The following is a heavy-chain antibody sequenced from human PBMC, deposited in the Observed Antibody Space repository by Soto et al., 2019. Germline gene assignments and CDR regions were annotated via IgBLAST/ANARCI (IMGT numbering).Heavy chain of an antibody. V-gene: IGHV4-39*01. D-gene: IGHD2-2*02. CDR3: ARHGVVVPAAIADWFDP. Sequence: QLQLQESGPGLVKPSETLSLTCTVSGGSISRSSYYWGWIRQPPGKGLEWLGSIYYSGSTYYNPSLKSRVTISVDTSKIQFSLKLSSVTAADTAVYYCARHGVVVPAAIADWFDPWGQGTLVTVSS. CDR2: IYYSGST. J-gene: IGHJ5*02. CDR1: GGSISRSSYY.